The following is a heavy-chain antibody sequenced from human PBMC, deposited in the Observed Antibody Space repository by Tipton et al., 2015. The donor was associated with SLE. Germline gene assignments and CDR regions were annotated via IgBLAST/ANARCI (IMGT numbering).Heavy chain of an antibody. D-gene: IGHD3-22*01. CDR2: IRYDGSNK. J-gene: IGHJ4*02. Sequence: SLRLSCAASGFTFSSYGMHWVRQAPGKGLEWVAFIRYDGSNKFYADSVKGRFTISRDNSKNTLYLQMNSLRAEDTAVCYCAKVRGDYYDTSGPFDYWGQGTLVTVSS. V-gene: IGHV3-30*02. CDR1: GFTFSSYG. CDR3: AKVRGDYYDTSGPFDY.